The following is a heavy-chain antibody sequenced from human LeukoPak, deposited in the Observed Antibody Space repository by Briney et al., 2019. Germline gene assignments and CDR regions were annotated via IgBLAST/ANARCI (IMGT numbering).Heavy chain of an antibody. Sequence: SETLSLTCAVYGEYFSTYYYSWIRQPPGKGLEWIGEINHSGSTNYNPSLKSRLTISVDMSKKQFFLRLSSVTAADTAMYYCARPGLAYFDYWGQGTLVTVSS. CDR2: INHSGST. V-gene: IGHV4-34*01. CDR1: GEYFSTYY. D-gene: IGHD3-3*02. J-gene: IGHJ4*02. CDR3: ARPGLAYFDY.